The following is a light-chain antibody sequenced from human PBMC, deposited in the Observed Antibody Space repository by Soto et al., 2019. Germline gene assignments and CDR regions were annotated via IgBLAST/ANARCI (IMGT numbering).Light chain of an antibody. CDR3: QQYGSSPFT. V-gene: IGKV1-39*01. CDR1: QSISSY. Sequence: DIQMTQSPSSLSASVGHRLTMTCRASQSISSYLNWYQQKPGKAPKLLIYAASTLQSGVPPRFSGSGSGTDFTLTISRLEPEDFAVYYCQQYGSSPFTFGPGTKVDIK. J-gene: IGKJ3*01. CDR2: AAS.